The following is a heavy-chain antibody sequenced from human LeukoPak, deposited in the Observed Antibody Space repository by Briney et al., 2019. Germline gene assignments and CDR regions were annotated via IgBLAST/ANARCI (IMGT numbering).Heavy chain of an antibody. CDR1: GFTFSSYS. D-gene: IGHD3-22*01. CDR3: ASYYYDSSGYPTPRAFDI. Sequence: GGSLRLSCAASGFTFSSYSMNWVRQAPGKGLEWVSSISSSSSYIYYADSVKGRFTISRDNAKNSLYLQMNSLRAEDTAVYYCASYYYDSSGYPTPRAFDIWGQGTMVTVSS. V-gene: IGHV3-21*01. J-gene: IGHJ3*02. CDR2: ISSSSSYI.